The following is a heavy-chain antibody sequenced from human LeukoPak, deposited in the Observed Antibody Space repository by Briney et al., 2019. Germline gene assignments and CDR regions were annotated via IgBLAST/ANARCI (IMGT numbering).Heavy chain of an antibody. CDR3: AKYGPQDSGSSHFDY. CDR1: GFTFSSYA. D-gene: IGHD1-26*01. J-gene: IGHJ4*02. Sequence: GGALRLSCAASGFTFSSYAMSWVRQAPGKGLEWVSAIRDSGSSTHYADSVKGRFTTSRDNSKNTLFLQMNSLRAEDTAIYYCAKYGPQDSGSSHFDYWGQGALSPSPQ. V-gene: IGHV3-23*01. CDR2: IRDSGSST.